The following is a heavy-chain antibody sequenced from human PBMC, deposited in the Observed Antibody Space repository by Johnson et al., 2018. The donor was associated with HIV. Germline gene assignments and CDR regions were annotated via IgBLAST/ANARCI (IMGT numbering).Heavy chain of an antibody. Sequence: QVQLVESGGGVVQPGRSLRLSCAASGFTFSSYAMHWVRQAPGKGLEWVAVISFDGTKKNYADAVKGRFTISRDNSRKTVYMQMNSLRGEDTAVYYCARGHSGSYYYDAFDIWGQGTMVTV. CDR2: ISFDGTKK. CDR3: ARGHSGSYYYDAFDI. J-gene: IGHJ3*02. D-gene: IGHD1-26*01. CDR1: GFTFSSYA. V-gene: IGHV3-30*04.